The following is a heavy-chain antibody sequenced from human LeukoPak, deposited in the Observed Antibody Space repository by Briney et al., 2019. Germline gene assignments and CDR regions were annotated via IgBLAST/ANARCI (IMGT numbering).Heavy chain of an antibody. Sequence: TSETLSLTCTVSGASISSSSYHWAWIRQPPGKRLEWIGSVYYSGSTYYNPSLKSRVTISVDTSKNQFSLKLRSVTDADTAVYYCARRGDFYGTCRYKHYFESWGRGTLVTVSS. CDR3: ARRGDFYGTCRYKHYFES. CDR2: VYYSGST. D-gene: IGHD3-10*01. CDR1: GASISSSSYH. V-gene: IGHV4-39*01. J-gene: IGHJ4*02.